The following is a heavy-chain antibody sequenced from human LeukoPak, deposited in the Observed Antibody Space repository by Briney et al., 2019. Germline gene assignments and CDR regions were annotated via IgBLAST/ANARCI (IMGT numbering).Heavy chain of an antibody. CDR3: AKDSDMRTGYFDY. J-gene: IGHJ4*02. CDR1: GFTFRSYG. D-gene: IGHD3/OR15-3a*01. CDR2: ISGTGSTT. Sequence: GGSLRLSCAVSGFTFRSYGMRWVRQAPGKGLEWVSGISGTGSTTDYADSVQGRLTISRDNSKNTLYLQMNSLRAEDTAVYYCAKDSDMRTGYFDYWGQGTQVTVSS. V-gene: IGHV3-23*01.